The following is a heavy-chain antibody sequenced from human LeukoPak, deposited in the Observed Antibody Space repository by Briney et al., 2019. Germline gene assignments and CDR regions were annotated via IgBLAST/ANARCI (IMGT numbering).Heavy chain of an antibody. V-gene: IGHV4-34*01. CDR3: ARGPPPRPVRGYSGYGHEALDY. CDR2: INHSGST. J-gene: IGHJ4*02. D-gene: IGHD5-12*01. Sequence: PSETLSLTCAVYGGSFSGYYWSWIRQPPGKGLEWIGEINHSGSTNYNPSRKSRVTLTVDTSKHQYSLKLSPVPAAHTAVYYCARGPPPRPVRGYSGYGHEALDYWGQGTLVTVSS. CDR1: GGSFSGYY.